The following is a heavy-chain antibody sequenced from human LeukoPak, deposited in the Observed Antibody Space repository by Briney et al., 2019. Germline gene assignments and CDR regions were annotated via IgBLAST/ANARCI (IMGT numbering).Heavy chain of an antibody. CDR3: ARVVVPAAITGIWFDP. Sequence: GESLKISCKGSGYSFTSYWIGWVRQMPGKGLEWVGIIYPGDSDTRYSPSFQGQVTISADKSISTAYLQWSSLKASDTAMYYCARVVVPAAITGIWFDPWGQGTLVTVSS. CDR1: GYSFTSYW. V-gene: IGHV5-51*01. D-gene: IGHD2-2*02. CDR2: IYPGDSDT. J-gene: IGHJ5*02.